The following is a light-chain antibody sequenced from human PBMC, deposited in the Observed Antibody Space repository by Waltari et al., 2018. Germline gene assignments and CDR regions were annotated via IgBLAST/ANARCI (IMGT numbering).Light chain of an antibody. CDR3: AAWDDSLNGLYV. Sequence: QSVLTQPPSASGTPGQRVTISCSGSSYNIGSNTVTWYQQLPGTAPKLLIYSNNQRHSGVPDRFSGSKSGTSASLAISGLQSEDEADYYCAAWDDSLNGLYVFGTGTKVTVL. CDR1: SYNIGSNT. CDR2: SNN. J-gene: IGLJ1*01. V-gene: IGLV1-44*01.